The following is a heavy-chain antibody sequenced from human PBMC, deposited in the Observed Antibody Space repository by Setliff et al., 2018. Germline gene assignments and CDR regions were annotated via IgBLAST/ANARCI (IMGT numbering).Heavy chain of an antibody. CDR1: GFTFSAYA. D-gene: IGHD3-9*01. CDR2: ISPDGSNT. Sequence: LRLSCAASGFTFSAYAVHWVRQAPVKGLEWVAGISPDGSNTYYADSVRGRLTITRDNSKNTLYLQMNSLRAEDTAVYYCAREDGYNIFDSLDYWGQGTLVTVSS. CDR3: AREDGYNIFDSLDY. V-gene: IGHV3-30*04. J-gene: IGHJ4*02.